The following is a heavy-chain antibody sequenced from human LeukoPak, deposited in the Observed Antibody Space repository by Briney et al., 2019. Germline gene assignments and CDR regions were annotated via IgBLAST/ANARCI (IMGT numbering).Heavy chain of an antibody. CDR1: GYTFTSYA. V-gene: IGHV1-2*02. CDR2: INPDSGGT. J-gene: IGHJ4*02. Sequence: GASVKVSCKASGYTFTSYAMNWVRQAPGQGLEWMGWINPDSGGTNYAQKFQGRVTMTRDTSINTAYMELSRLSSDDTAVYYCARSSGTYPDFDSWGQGTLVTVSS. D-gene: IGHD1-1*01. CDR3: ARSSGTYPDFDS.